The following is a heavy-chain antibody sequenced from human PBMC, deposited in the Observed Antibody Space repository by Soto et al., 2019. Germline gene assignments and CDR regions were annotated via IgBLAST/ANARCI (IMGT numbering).Heavy chain of an antibody. V-gene: IGHV1-69*01. CDR2: IIPIFATA. CDR3: GRGAHCGGACYSSVTEYFQH. D-gene: IGHD2-21*01. CDR1: GGTFSSYA. Sequence: QVQLVQSGAEVKKPGSSVKVSCKASGGTFSSYAISWVRQAPGQGLEWMGGIIPIFATANYAQKFQRRVTIPADESTRTPYMELSSPRSEDTAVYYCGRGAHCGGACYSSVTEYFQHLGQGTLVTVSS. J-gene: IGHJ1*01.